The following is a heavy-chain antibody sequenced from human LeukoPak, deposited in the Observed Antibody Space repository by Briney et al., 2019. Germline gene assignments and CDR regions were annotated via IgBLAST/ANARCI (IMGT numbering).Heavy chain of an antibody. CDR3: AKWGDYDVLTGYYDSDY. CDR1: GFTFSNYA. D-gene: IGHD3-9*01. V-gene: IGHV3-23*01. J-gene: IGHJ4*02. Sequence: GGSLRLSCAASGFTFSNYAMSWGRQAPGKGLEWVSAITGSGGATYYADSVKGRFTISRDNSKNTLYLQINSLRAEDTAVYYCAKWGDYDVLTGYYDSDYWGQGTLVTVSS. CDR2: ITGSGGAT.